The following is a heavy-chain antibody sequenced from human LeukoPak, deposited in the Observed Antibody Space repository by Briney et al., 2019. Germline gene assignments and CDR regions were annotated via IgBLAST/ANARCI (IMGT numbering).Heavy chain of an antibody. CDR2: ISGSGGST. CDR3: AKGALLGVVITGDAFDI. D-gene: IGHD3-22*01. CDR1: GFTFSSYA. J-gene: IGHJ3*02. V-gene: IGHV3-23*01. Sequence: GGSLRLSCAASGFTFSSYAMSWVRQAPWKGLEWVSAISGSGGSTYYADSVKGRFTISRDNSKNTLYLQMNSLRAEDTAVYYCAKGALLGVVITGDAFDIWGQGTMVTVSS.